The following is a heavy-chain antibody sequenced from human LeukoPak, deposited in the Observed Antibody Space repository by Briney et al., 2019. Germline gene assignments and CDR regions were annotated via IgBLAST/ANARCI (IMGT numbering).Heavy chain of an antibody. CDR3: ASRPAGEYYDFWSGYYTGHFDY. CDR1: GGSISSGDYY. J-gene: IGHJ4*02. V-gene: IGHV4-30-4*08. D-gene: IGHD3-3*01. Sequence: SETLSLTCTASGGSISSGDYYWSWIRQPPGKGLEWIGYIYYSGSTYYNPSLKSRVTISVDTSKNQFSLKLSSVTAADTAVYYCASRPAGEYYDFWSGYYTGHFDYWGQGTLVTVSS. CDR2: IYYSGST.